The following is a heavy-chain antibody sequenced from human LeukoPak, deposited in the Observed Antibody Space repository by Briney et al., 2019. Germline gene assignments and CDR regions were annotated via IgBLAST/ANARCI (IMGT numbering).Heavy chain of an antibody. V-gene: IGHV3-23*01. J-gene: IGHJ4*02. CDR1: GFTFSAYA. CDR3: ARNKPTSALGQPRDY. Sequence: PGGSLRLSCAASGFTFSAYAMTWVRQAPGKGLEWVSAITKSGDSTYYADSVKGRFTISRDNSKNTLFLQMNSLRADDTAVYYCARNKPTSALGQPRDYWGQGTLVTVSS. D-gene: IGHD2/OR15-2a*01. CDR2: ITKSGDST.